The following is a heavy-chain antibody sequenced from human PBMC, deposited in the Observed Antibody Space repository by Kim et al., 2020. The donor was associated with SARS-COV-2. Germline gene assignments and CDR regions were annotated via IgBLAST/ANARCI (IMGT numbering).Heavy chain of an antibody. CDR1: GFAFSSNA. J-gene: IGHJ6*02. D-gene: IGHD2-21*02. CDR2: TTDSGDST. CDR3: AKDTSMVTGSLDV. Sequence: GGSLRLSCAASGFAFSSNAMSWVRQAPGKGLEWVSTTTDSGDSTHYADSVKGRFTFSRDNSKNTLYLQMNSLRAEDTGVYYCAKDTSMVTGSLDVWGQGT. V-gene: IGHV3-23*01.